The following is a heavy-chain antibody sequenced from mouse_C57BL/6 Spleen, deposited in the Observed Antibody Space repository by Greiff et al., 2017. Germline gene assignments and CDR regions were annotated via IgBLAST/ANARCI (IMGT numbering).Heavy chain of an antibody. D-gene: IGHD2-4*01. CDR3: SRDDYDDEYYFDY. V-gene: IGHV1-72*01. CDR1: GYTFTSYW. Sequence: VQLQQPGAELVKPGASVKLSCKASGYTFTSYWMHWVKQRPGRGLEWIGRIDPNSGGTKYNEKFKSKATLTVDKPSSPAYMQSRSLTLEDSAVYYCSRDDYDDEYYFDYWGQGTTLTVSS. CDR2: IDPNSGGT. J-gene: IGHJ2*01.